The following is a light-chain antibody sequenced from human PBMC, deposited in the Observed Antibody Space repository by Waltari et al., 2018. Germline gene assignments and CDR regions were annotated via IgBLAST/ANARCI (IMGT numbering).Light chain of an antibody. CDR3: QQYGSSPYT. CDR1: QSVGSSY. J-gene: IGKJ2*01. V-gene: IGKV3-20*01. CDR2: GAS. Sequence: EIVLTPSPGPLSLSPGERAPVSCRASQSVGSSYLAWYQKKPGQAPTLLISGASSRATGVPDRFSGSGSETDFTLTISRLEPEDFAMYYCQQYGSSPYTFGQGTKLEIK.